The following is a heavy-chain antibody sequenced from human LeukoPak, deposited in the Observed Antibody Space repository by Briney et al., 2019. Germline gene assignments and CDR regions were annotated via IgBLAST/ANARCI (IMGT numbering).Heavy chain of an antibody. CDR2: ISSSSSYI. Sequence: GGSLRLSCAASGFTFSSYSMNWVRQAPGKGLEWVSSISSSSSYIYYADSVKGRFTISRDSAKNSLYLQMNSPRAEDTAVYYCAREPLVRGVSFDYWGQGTLVTVSS. CDR1: GFTFSSYS. CDR3: AREPLVRGVSFDY. V-gene: IGHV3-21*01. J-gene: IGHJ4*02. D-gene: IGHD3-10*01.